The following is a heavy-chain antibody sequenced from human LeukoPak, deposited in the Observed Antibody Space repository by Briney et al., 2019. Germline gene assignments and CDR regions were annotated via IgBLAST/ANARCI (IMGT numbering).Heavy chain of an antibody. D-gene: IGHD1-26*01. CDR3: ARDKREPRYAFDI. V-gene: IGHV4-30-4*07. J-gene: IGHJ3*02. Sequence: SQTLSLTCAVSSESISSGGYSWSGIRQPPGKGLEWIGYIDYSGSTYYNPSLKSRVTISKDMSKNQLSLKLSSVTAADTAVYYCARDKREPRYAFDIWGQGTMVTVSS. CDR1: SESISSGGYS. CDR2: IDYSGST.